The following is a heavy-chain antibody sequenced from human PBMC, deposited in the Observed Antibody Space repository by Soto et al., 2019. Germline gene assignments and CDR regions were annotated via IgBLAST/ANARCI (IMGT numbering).Heavy chain of an antibody. J-gene: IGHJ3*02. D-gene: IGHD5-18*01. CDR1: GGSISSGDYY. CDR2: IYYSGST. CDR3: ARPRGPTRDTAMGFDAFDI. Sequence: SETLSLTCTVSGGSISSGDYYFICIRQPPWNGLEWIGYIYYSGSTYYNPSLKSRVTMSVDTSKNQFSLKLSSVTAADTAVYYCARPRGPTRDTAMGFDAFDIWGQGTMVTVSS. V-gene: IGHV4-30-4*01.